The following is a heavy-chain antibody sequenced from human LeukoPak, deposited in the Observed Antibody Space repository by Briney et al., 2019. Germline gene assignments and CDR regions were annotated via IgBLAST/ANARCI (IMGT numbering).Heavy chain of an antibody. V-gene: IGHV1-2*02. J-gene: IGHJ3*02. CDR3: ARARGGRSAAGRRVFDAFDI. Sequence: GASVKVSCKASGYTFTGYYMHWVRHAPGQGLEWMGWINPNSGGTNYAQKFQGRVTMTRDTSISTAYMELSRLRSDDTDVYYCARARGGRSAAGRRVFDAFDIWGQGTMVTVSS. CDR1: GYTFTGYY. D-gene: IGHD6-13*01. CDR2: INPNSGGT.